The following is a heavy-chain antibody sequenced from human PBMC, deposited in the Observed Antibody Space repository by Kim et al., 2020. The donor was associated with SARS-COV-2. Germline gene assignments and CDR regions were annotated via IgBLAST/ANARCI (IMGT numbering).Heavy chain of an antibody. Sequence: GGSLRLSCAASGFTFSSYEMNWVRQAPGKGLEWVSYISSSGSTIYYADSVKGRFTISRDNAKNSLYLQMNSLRAEDTAVYYCARGPYCGGDCYSVMPYYYYYGMDVWGQGTTVTVSS. J-gene: IGHJ6*02. D-gene: IGHD2-21*02. CDR3: ARGPYCGGDCYSVMPYYYYYGMDV. CDR2: ISSSGSTI. V-gene: IGHV3-48*03. CDR1: GFTFSSYE.